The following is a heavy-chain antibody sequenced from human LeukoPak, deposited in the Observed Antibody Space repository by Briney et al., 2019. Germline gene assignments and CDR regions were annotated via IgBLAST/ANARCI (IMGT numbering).Heavy chain of an antibody. Sequence: ASVKVSCKASGYTFTGYYMRWVRQAPGQGLERMGRINPNSGGTNYVQKFQGRVTMTRDTSISTAYMELSRLRSDDTAVYYCAREMAPFGFGDGLVWLHFNYGMDVWGQGTTVTVSS. CDR2: INPNSGGT. CDR3: AREMAPFGFGDGLVWLHFNYGMDV. J-gene: IGHJ6*02. V-gene: IGHV1-2*06. CDR1: GYTFTGYY. D-gene: IGHD3-10*01.